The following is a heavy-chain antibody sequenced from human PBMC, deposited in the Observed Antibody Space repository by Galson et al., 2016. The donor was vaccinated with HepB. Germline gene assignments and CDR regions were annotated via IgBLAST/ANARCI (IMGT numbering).Heavy chain of an antibody. CDR2: ISASGGAT. CDR1: GFTFSNYA. CDR3: AKGGDGYIRYYDS. V-gene: IGHV3-23*01. J-gene: IGHJ4*02. Sequence: SLRLSCAASGFTFSNYAMTWVRQAPGKGPEGVSTISASGGATYYAGSVKGRFTISRDTSKNTLYLQMNSLRAEDTAIYYCAKGGDGYIRYYDSWGQGTLVTVSS. D-gene: IGHD5-24*01.